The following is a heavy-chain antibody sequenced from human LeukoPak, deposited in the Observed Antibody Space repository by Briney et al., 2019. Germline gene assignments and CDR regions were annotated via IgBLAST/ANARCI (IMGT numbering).Heavy chain of an antibody. D-gene: IGHD3-22*01. CDR2: MNPNSGNT. CDR3: TRGGTIYDTILEDPFDI. J-gene: IGHJ3*02. CDR1: GYTFSSYD. Sequence: ASVKVSCKASGYTFSSYDSNWVRQAPGQGLEWMGWMNPNSGNTGYAQELQGRVAMTRDTSISTAYMELSSLISDDTAVYYCTRGGTIYDTILEDPFDIWGQGTMVTVSS. V-gene: IGHV1-8*01.